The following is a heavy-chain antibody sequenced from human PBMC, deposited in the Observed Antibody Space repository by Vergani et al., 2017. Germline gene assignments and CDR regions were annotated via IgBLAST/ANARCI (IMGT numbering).Heavy chain of an antibody. CDR1: GGSISSGAYY. D-gene: IGHD3-22*01. J-gene: IGHJ6*02. CDR3: ARRMYYXDSSGYGRDYGMDV. V-gene: IGHV4-30-4*08. Sequence: QVQLQESGPGLVKPSQTLSLTCTVSGGSISSGAYYWSWIRQPPGKGLEWIGYIYYSGSTYYNPSLKSRVTISVDTSKNQFSLKLSSVTAADTAVYYCARRMYYXDSSGYGRDYGMDVWGQGTTVTVSS. CDR2: IYYSGST.